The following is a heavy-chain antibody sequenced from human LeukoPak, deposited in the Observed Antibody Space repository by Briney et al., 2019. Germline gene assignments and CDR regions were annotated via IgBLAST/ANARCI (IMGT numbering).Heavy chain of an antibody. CDR2: IDSDGRII. Sequence: GGSLRLSCAASGFTFMTYWMYWVRHAPGKGLEWDSRIDSDGRIISYVDSVKGRFTISRDNAKNMLYLQMTSLRVEDTAVYYCTRGMGDDWGQGTLVTVSS. CDR3: TRGMGDD. CDR1: GFTFMTYW. D-gene: IGHD3-10*01. V-gene: IGHV3-74*01. J-gene: IGHJ4*02.